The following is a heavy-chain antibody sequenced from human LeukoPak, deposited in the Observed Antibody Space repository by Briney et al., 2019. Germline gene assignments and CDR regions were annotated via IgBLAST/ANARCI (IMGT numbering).Heavy chain of an antibody. CDR1: GFTFSSYW. CDR2: INSDGSST. D-gene: IGHD3-10*01. CDR3: ARDPYGSGSFNWFDP. J-gene: IGHJ5*02. Sequence: GGSLRLSCAASGFTFSSYWMHWVRQAPGKGLVWVSRINSDGSSTSYADSVKGRFTISRDNAKNTLYLQMNSLRAEDTAVYYCARDPYGSGSFNWFDPWGQGTLVTVSS. V-gene: IGHV3-74*01.